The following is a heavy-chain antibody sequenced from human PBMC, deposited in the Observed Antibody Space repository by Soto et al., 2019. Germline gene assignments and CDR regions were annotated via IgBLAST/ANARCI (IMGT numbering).Heavy chain of an antibody. CDR1: QFSFSIYL. CDR2: INEDGRQK. J-gene: IGHJ4*02. CDR3: ARDLSGYNPFDY. D-gene: IGHD5-12*01. V-gene: IGHV3-7*01. Sequence: GGSLRHSYVASQFSFSIYLMSWVRQAPGKGLEWVANINEDGRQKYFAGSVKGRFTISRDNAKNSLYLQMNSLRAEDTAVYYCARDLSGYNPFDYWGQGT.